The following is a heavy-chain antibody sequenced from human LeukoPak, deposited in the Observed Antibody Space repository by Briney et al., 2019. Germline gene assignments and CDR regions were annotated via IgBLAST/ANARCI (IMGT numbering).Heavy chain of an antibody. J-gene: IGHJ4*02. Sequence: SETLSLTCAVYGGSFSGYYWSWIREPPGKGLEWIGEINHSGSTNYNPSLKSRVTISVDTSKNQFSLKLSSVTAADTAVYYCARGERGYSSSWYHYWGQGTLVTVSS. CDR2: INHSGST. D-gene: IGHD6-13*01. V-gene: IGHV4-34*01. CDR1: GGSFSGYY. CDR3: ARGERGYSSSWYHY.